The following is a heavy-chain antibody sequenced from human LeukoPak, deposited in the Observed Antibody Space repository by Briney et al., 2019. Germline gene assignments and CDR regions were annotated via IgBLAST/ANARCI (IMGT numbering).Heavy chain of an antibody. CDR1: GYSFTSYW. J-gene: IGHJ4*02. CDR3: ARLSGVGSSSWYTPFDY. D-gene: IGHD6-13*01. V-gene: IGHV5-51*01. Sequence: GESLKISCKGSGYSFTSYWIGWVRQMPGKGLEWMGIIYPGDSDTRYSPSFQGQVTISADKSISTAYLQWSSLKASDTAMYYCARLSGVGSSSWYTPFDYWGQGTLVTVSS. CDR2: IYPGDSDT.